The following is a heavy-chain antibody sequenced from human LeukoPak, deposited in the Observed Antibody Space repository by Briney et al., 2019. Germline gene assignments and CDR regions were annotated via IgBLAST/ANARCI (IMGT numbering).Heavy chain of an antibody. CDR3: ARSQGYCSGGSCLQGDWFDP. V-gene: IGHV5-51*01. J-gene: IGHJ5*02. D-gene: IGHD2-15*01. CDR2: IYPGDSDT. Sequence: GESLKISCKGSGYSFTSYWIGWVRQMPGKGLEWMGIIYPGDSDTRYSPSFQGQVTISADKSISTTYLQWSSLKASDTAMYYCARSQGYCSGGSCLQGDWFDPWGRGTLVTVSS. CDR1: GYSFTSYW.